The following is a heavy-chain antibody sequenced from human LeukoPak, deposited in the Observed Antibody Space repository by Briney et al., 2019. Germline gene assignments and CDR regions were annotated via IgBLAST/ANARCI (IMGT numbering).Heavy chain of an antibody. J-gene: IGHJ4*02. CDR3: ARGAEYDSSGYYVYNY. Sequence: SVKVSCKASGGTFSSYAISWVRQAPGQGLEWMGGIIPIFGAANYAQKFQGRVTITTDESTSTAYMELSSLRSEDTAVYYCARGAEYDSSGYYVYNYWGQGTLVTVSS. D-gene: IGHD3-22*01. CDR2: IIPIFGAA. V-gene: IGHV1-69*05. CDR1: GGTFSSYA.